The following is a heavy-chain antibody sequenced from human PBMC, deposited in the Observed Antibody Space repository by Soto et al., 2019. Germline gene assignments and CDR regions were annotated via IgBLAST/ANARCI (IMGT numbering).Heavy chain of an antibody. CDR3: VKDRKKYYYDSSGLGDAFDI. CDR1: GFTFSSYA. Sequence: SGGSLRLSCSASGFTFSSYAMHWVRQAPGKGLEYVSAISSNGGSTYYADSVKGRLTISRDNSKNTLYLQMSSLRAEDTAAYYCVKDRKKYYYDSSGLGDAFDIWGQGTMVTVSS. D-gene: IGHD3-22*01. J-gene: IGHJ3*02. V-gene: IGHV3-64D*06. CDR2: ISSNGGST.